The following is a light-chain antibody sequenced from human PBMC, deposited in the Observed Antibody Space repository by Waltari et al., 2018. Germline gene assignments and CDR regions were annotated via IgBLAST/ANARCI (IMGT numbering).Light chain of an antibody. CDR2: QDT. Sequence: SYELTQPPSVSVSPGQTASLTCSGAKLGTKYVCWYQQKPGQSPVLVIYQDTKRPSGIPERLSGSNSGNTATLTISGTQAMDEADYYCQAWDSSTAWIGGGTKLTVL. CDR3: QAWDSSTAW. V-gene: IGLV3-1*01. CDR1: KLGTKY. J-gene: IGLJ2*01.